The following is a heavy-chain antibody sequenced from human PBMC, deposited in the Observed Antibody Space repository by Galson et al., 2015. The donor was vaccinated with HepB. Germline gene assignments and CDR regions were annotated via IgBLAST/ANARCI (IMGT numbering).Heavy chain of an antibody. J-gene: IGHJ4*02. CDR1: GFTYTYYG. Sequence: SLRLSCAASGFTYTYYGFHWVRQAPGKGLEWLAYDGHSGDSYADSVKGRFTTPRDSSKNTLYLQMNSLRVDDTAVYYCARDRHPWHIDCWGQGTLVTVSS. CDR2: YDGHSGD. D-gene: IGHD5-12*01. CDR3: ARDRHPWHIDC. V-gene: IGHV3-33*01.